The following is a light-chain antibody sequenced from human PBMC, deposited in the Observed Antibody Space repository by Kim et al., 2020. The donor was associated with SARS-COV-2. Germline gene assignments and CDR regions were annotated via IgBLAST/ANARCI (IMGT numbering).Light chain of an antibody. J-gene: IGKJ5*01. Sequence: EIVMPQPPAPLSGSPGERATLPCRASQSVSSNLAWYQQKPGQAPRLLIYGASTRATGIPARFSGSGSGTEFTLTISSLQSEDFAVYYCQQYNNWPSITFCQGTRLEI. CDR3: QQYNNWPSIT. V-gene: IGKV3-15*01. CDR1: QSVSSN. CDR2: GAS.